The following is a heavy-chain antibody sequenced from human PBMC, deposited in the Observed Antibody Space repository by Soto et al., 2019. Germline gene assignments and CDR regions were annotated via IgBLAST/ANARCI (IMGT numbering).Heavy chain of an antibody. D-gene: IGHD1-1*01. CDR3: TKRATTIPTPGNYFDS. V-gene: IGHV3-23*01. CDR2: LTRDGTS. Sequence: AGGSLRLSCAASGFTFSDYSMSWVRQTPERGLEWVSSLTRDGTSYYADSVQGRFTVSRDNSKNTVSLQMHSLRAEDTALYYCTKRATTIPTPGNYFDSWGQGTLVTVSS. J-gene: IGHJ4*02. CDR1: GFTFSDYS.